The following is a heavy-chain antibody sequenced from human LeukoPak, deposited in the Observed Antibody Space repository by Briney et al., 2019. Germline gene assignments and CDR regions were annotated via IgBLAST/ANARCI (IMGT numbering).Heavy chain of an antibody. CDR3: AREPAVVGATTDFDY. Sequence: GGSLRLSCAASGFTFSSYGMHWVRQAPGKGLEWVAFIRYDGSNKYYADSVKGRFTISRDNSKNTLYLQMNSLRAEDTAVYYCAREPAVVGATTDFDYWGQGTLVTVSP. CDR1: GFTFSSYG. V-gene: IGHV3-30*02. D-gene: IGHD1-26*01. CDR2: IRYDGSNK. J-gene: IGHJ4*02.